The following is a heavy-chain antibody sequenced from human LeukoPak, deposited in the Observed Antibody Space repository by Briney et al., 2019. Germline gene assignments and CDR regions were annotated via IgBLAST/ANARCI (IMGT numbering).Heavy chain of an antibody. D-gene: IGHD5-18*01. CDR1: GGSISSYY. V-gene: IGHV4-59*01. Sequence: PSETLSLTRTVSGGSISSYYWSWIRQPPGKGLEWIGYIYYSGSTNYNPSLKSRVTISVDTSKNQFSLKLSSVTAADAAVYYCARDHSGYSYGYYYYYGMDVWGQGTTVTVSS. CDR3: ARDHSGYSYGYYYYYGMDV. CDR2: IYYSGST. J-gene: IGHJ6*02.